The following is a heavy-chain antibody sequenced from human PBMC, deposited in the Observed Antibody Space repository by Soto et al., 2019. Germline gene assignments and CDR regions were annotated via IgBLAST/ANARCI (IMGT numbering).Heavy chain of an antibody. CDR1: GGSISSYY. D-gene: IGHD3-16*01. CDR3: ARHKRPTQEYYDDSGYGSFYY. CDR2: IYYSGST. J-gene: IGHJ4*01. V-gene: IGHV4-59*08. Sequence: SETLSLTCTVSGGSISSYYWSWIRQPPGKGLEWIGYIYYSGSTNYNPSLQNRVTILVDTSKNQFSLRLSSVTAADTAVYYCARHKRPTQEYYDDSGYGSFYYWGQGTLVTVSS.